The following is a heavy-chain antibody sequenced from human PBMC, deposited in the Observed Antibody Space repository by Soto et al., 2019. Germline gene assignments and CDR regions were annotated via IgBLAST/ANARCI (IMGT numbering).Heavy chain of an antibody. D-gene: IGHD2-8*01. CDR2: IMPVFRTP. V-gene: IGHV1-69*12. J-gene: IGHJ6*02. CDR1: GGTFRTAA. Sequence: QVHLEQSGAEVKKPGSSVKVSCKASGGTFRTAAVSWVRQAPGQGLEWLGGIMPVFRTPDYAQKFQGRVTITADESTSTAYMVLSGLRSDDTAVYYCARDNDRPQLGGNYYYILDVWGQGTTITVSS. CDR3: ARDNDRPQLGGNYYYILDV.